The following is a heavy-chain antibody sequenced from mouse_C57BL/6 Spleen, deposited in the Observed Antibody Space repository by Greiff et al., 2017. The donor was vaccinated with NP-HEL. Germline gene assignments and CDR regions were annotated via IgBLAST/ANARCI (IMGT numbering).Heavy chain of an antibody. D-gene: IGHD2-4*01. J-gene: IGHJ4*01. CDR2: IYPGDGDT. CDR1: GYAFSSYW. CDR3: ASYDYGGGYAMDY. V-gene: IGHV1-80*01. Sequence: QVQLQQSGAELVKPGASVKISCKASGYAFSSYWMNWVKQRPGKGLEWIGQIYPGDGDTNSNGKFKGKATLTADKSSSTAYMQLSSLTSEDSAVYFCASYDYGGGYAMDYWGQGTSVTVSS.